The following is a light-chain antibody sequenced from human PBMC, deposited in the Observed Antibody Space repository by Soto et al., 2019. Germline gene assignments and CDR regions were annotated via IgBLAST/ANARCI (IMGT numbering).Light chain of an antibody. Sequence: QSALTQPASVSGSPGQSITISCTGTSSDVGSYNLVSWYQQHPGKAPKLMIYEGSKRPSGVSNRFSGSKSGNTASLTISGLQAEDEADYYCCSXXXXSXXXXFGGGXXXT. CDR2: EGS. J-gene: IGLJ2*01. CDR1: SSDVGSYNL. CDR3: CSXXXXSXXXX. V-gene: IGLV2-23*01.